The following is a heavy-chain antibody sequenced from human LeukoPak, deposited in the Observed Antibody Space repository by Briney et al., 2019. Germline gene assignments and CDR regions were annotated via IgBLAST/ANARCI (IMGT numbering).Heavy chain of an antibody. J-gene: IGHJ4*02. CDR2: ISTNNGKT. CDR3: AISGDGYNLAAFDY. Sequence: GASVKLSCKTLGYRFSSFGFTWVRQAPGQGLEWMGWISTNNGKTNYAQRFQGRGTMTTDTSTSTTYMELTGLDSDDTALYNCAISGDGYNLAAFDYWGQGTLVTVSS. V-gene: IGHV1-18*01. D-gene: IGHD5-24*01. CDR1: GYRFSSFG.